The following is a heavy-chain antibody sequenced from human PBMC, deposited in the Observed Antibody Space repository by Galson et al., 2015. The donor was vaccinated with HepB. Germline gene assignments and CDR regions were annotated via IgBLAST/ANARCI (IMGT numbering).Heavy chain of an antibody. CDR3: TRDRRSYDFWSGYYTYYYYGMDV. V-gene: IGHV3-49*03. D-gene: IGHD3-3*01. Sequence: SLRLSCAASGFTFGDYAMSWFRQAPGKGLEWVGFIRSKAYGGTTEYAASVKGRFTISRDDSKSIAYLQMNSLKTEDTAVYYCTRDRRSYDFWSGYYTYYYYGMDVWGQGTTVTVCS. CDR1: GFTFGDYA. CDR2: IRSKAYGGTT. J-gene: IGHJ6*02.